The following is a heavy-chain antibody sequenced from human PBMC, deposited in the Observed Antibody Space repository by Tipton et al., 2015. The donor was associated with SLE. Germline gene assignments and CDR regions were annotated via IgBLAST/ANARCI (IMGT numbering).Heavy chain of an antibody. CDR3: ARRRWLQLDWYFDL. J-gene: IGHJ2*01. CDR1: GGTFSNFA. Sequence: QVQLVQSGAEVKRPGSSVKVSCKASGGTFSNFAISWVRQAPGQGLEWMGEIIPIFGTPNSAQKFQGRVTITADEVTSTAYMELSSLRPEDTAVYYGARRRWLQLDWYFDLWGRGILVTVSS. V-gene: IGHV1-69*01. D-gene: IGHD5-24*01. CDR2: IIPIFGTP.